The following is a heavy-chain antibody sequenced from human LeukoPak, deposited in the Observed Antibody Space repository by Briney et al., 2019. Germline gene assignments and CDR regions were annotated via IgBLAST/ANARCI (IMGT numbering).Heavy chain of an antibody. J-gene: IGHJ4*02. V-gene: IGHV3-21*01. CDR1: GFSFSSYS. CDR3: ARDPPSRLYCTNAVCGLH. CDR2: ISTSSAYI. D-gene: IGHD2-8*01. Sequence: GGSLRLSCAASGFSFSSYSMNWVRQAPGKGLEWVSYISTSSAYIHYADSVKGRFTISRDNARNSLYLQMNSLRAEDTAVYYCARDPPSRLYCTNAVCGLHWGRGALVTVSS.